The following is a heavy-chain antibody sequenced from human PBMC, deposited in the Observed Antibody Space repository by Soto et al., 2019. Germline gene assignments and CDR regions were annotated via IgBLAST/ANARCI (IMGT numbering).Heavy chain of an antibody. CDR2: TYYRSKWYN. J-gene: IGHJ6*02. Sequence: SQTHSLTCAISGDSVSSNSAAWNWIRQSPSRGLEWLGRTYYRSKWYNDYAVSVKSRITINPDTSKNQFSLQLNSVTPEDTAVYYCARALRPYSSGWYREYYGMDVWGQGTTVT. CDR3: ARALRPYSSGWYREYYGMDV. D-gene: IGHD6-19*01. V-gene: IGHV6-1*01. CDR1: GDSVSSNSAA.